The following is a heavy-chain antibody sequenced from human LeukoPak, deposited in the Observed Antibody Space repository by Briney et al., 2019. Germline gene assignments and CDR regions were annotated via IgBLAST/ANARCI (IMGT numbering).Heavy chain of an antibody. CDR2: ISRSGSTI. V-gene: IGHV3-11*01. CDR1: GFTFSDYY. J-gene: IGHJ6*02. D-gene: IGHD2-2*01. Sequence: PGGSLRLSCAASGFTFSDYYMSWIRQAPGKGLEWLSYISRSGSTIYYAASAKGRFTISRDSANNSLYLQMDSLRAEDTAVYYCARGCSTSCHSPGKYYYAMDVWGRGTTVTVSS. CDR3: ARGCSTSCHSPGKYYYAMDV.